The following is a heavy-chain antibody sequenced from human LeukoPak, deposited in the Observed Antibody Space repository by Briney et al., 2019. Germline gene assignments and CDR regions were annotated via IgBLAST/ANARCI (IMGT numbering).Heavy chain of an antibody. V-gene: IGHV1-2*02. CDR1: GYTFTGYY. Sequence: GASVKVSCKASGYTFTGYYMHWVRQAPGQGLEWMGWINPNSGGTNYAQKFQGRVTMTRDTSISTAYMELSRLRSDDTAVYYCARVLEWEHEGFDYWGQGTLVTVSS. D-gene: IGHD1-26*01. CDR3: ARVLEWEHEGFDY. J-gene: IGHJ4*02. CDR2: INPNSGGT.